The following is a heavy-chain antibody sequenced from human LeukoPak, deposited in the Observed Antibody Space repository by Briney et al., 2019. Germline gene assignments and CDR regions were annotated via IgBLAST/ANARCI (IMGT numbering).Heavy chain of an antibody. CDR2: IYTSGST. Sequence: SQTLSLTCTVSGGSISSGSYYWSWIRQPAGKGLEWIGRIYTSGSTNYNPSLKSRVTISVDTSKNQFSLKLSSVTAADTAVYYCARASTYSSSWYPFDYWGQGTLVTVSS. J-gene: IGHJ4*02. CDR1: GGSISSGSYY. CDR3: ARASTYSSSWYPFDY. V-gene: IGHV4-61*02. D-gene: IGHD6-13*01.